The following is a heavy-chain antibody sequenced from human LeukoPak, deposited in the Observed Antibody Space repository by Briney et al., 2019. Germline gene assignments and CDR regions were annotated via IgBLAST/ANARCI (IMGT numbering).Heavy chain of an antibody. J-gene: IGHJ3*02. D-gene: IGHD6-13*01. CDR1: GYTFTSYG. CDR3: ARDQYSSSYHAFDI. V-gene: IGHV1-18*01. CDR2: IRVYNGNT. Sequence: ASVKVSCKASGYTFTSYGISWVRQAPGQGLEWMGWIRVYNGNTNYAQKFQGRVTMTTDTSTSTAYMELRSLRSDDTAVYYCARDQYSSSYHAFDIWGQGTVVTVSS.